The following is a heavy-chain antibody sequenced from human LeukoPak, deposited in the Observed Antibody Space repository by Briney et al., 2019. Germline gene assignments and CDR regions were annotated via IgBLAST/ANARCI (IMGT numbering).Heavy chain of an antibody. CDR3: ARAYCGGDCYRYDAFDI. V-gene: IGHV4-59*01. D-gene: IGHD2-21*01. J-gene: IGHJ3*02. CDR2: IYYSGST. CDR1: GGSISSYY. Sequence: SETLSLTCTVSGGSISSYYWSWIRQPPGKGLEWIGYIYYSGSTNYNPSLKSRVTISVDTSKNQFSLKLSSVTAADTAVYYCARAYCGGDCYRYDAFDIWGQGTMVTVSS.